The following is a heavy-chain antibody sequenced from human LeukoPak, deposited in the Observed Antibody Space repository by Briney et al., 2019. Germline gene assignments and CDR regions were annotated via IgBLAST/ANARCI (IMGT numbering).Heavy chain of an antibody. Sequence: PGGSLRLSCAASGFTFSSSGMHWVRQAPGKGLEWVAFIRYDGSNKYYADSVKGRFTISRDNSKNTLYLQMNSLRAEDTAVYYCAKDTVVYYDRREGFDPWGQGTLVTVSS. CDR3: AKDTVVYYDRREGFDP. CDR2: IRYDGSNK. D-gene: IGHD2-8*02. J-gene: IGHJ5*02. CDR1: GFTFSSSG. V-gene: IGHV3-30*02.